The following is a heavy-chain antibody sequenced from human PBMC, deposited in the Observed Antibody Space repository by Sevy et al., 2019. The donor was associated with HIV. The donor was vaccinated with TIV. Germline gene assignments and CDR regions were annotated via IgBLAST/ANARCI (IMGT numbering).Heavy chain of an antibody. D-gene: IGHD6-13*01. Sequence: ASVKVSCKASGGTFNNYAVNWVRQAPGQGLEWMGGIITMFGSANYLQKFQGRVTITADESTSTAYMEVSSLRSDDTAVYYCAKSISWYASFDSWGQGTLVTVSS. CDR2: IITMFGSA. CDR3: AKSISWYASFDS. CDR1: GGTFNNYA. V-gene: IGHV1-69*13. J-gene: IGHJ4*02.